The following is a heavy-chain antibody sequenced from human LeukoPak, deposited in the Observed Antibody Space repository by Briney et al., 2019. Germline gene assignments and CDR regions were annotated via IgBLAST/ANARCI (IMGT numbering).Heavy chain of an antibody. V-gene: IGHV3-30*18. CDR3: AKDLEPAGYGDYAPGAVYGMDV. CDR1: GFTFSSYG. J-gene: IGHJ6*02. CDR2: ISYDGSNK. Sequence: PGRSLRLSCAASGFTFSSYGMHWVRQAPGKGLEWVAVISYDGSNKYYADSVKGRFTISRDNSKNTLYLQMNSLRAEDTAVYYCAKDLEPAGYGDYAPGAVYGMDVWGQGTTVTASS. D-gene: IGHD4-17*01.